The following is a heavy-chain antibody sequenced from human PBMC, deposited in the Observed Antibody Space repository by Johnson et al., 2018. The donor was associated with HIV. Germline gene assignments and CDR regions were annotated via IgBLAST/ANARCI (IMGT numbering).Heavy chain of an antibody. CDR3: ARGDSSGWYRYAFDI. CDR2: ISYDGSNK. CDR1: GFTFSDYS. Sequence: QVQLVESGGNVVQPGRSQRLSCAASGFTFSDYSMHWVRQAPGKGLEWVAIISYDGSNKYYADSVKGRFTISRDNSKNTLYLQMNSLRAEDTAVYYCARGDSSGWYRYAFDIWGQGTMVTVSS. V-gene: IGHV3-30-3*01. D-gene: IGHD6-19*01. J-gene: IGHJ3*02.